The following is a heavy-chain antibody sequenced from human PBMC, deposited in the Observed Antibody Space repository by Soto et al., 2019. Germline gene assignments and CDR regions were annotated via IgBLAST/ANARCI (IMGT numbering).Heavy chain of an antibody. J-gene: IGHJ4*02. CDR2: IYYSGST. CDR3: ANAHGSGTYDH. V-gene: IGHV4-39*05. CDR1: GGPIDSNNYS. Sequence: KPWENPAPTRKVPGGPIDSNNYSWGVIGQPPGKGLEWIGSIYYSGSTSYNPSLKSRVTVSVDTSKNQFSLKVNSVMAADTAVYYCANAHGSGTYDHWSQGSLVTVAS. D-gene: IGHD3-10*01.